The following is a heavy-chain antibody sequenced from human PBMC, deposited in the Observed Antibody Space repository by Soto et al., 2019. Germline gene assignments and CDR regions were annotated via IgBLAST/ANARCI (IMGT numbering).Heavy chain of an antibody. Sequence: GGSLRLSCTASGFTFGDYAMSWVRQAPGKGLEWISLIRSNIYGGTPEYAASVKGRFTVSRDDSKSIAYLQMNSLNTEDTAVYFCSRGLAGGSYSDYWGQGILVTVSS. CDR2: IRSNIYGGTP. J-gene: IGHJ4*02. CDR1: GFTFGDYA. V-gene: IGHV3-49*04. CDR3: SRGLAGGSYSDY. D-gene: IGHD1-26*01.